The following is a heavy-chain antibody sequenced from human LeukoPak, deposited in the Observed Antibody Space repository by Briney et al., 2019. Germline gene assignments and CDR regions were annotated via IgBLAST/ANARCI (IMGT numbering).Heavy chain of an antibody. V-gene: IGHV1-18*01. CDR2: ISAYNGNT. J-gene: IGHJ3*01. CDR3: ARAKWELLLSAFDL. D-gene: IGHD1-26*01. Sequence: ASVKVSCKASGYTFSNYGLMWVRQAPGQGLEWMGWISAYNGNTDYAQNFKGRVTMTTDTSRSSAYMELRSLRFDDTAVYYCARAKWELLLSAFDLWGQGTMVTVSS. CDR1: GYTFSNYG.